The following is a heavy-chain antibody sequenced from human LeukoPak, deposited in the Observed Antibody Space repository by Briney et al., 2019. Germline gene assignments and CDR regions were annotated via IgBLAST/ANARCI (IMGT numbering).Heavy chain of an antibody. CDR3: VYYSIVSGFFDL. D-gene: IGHD5/OR15-5a*01. Sequence: SETLSLTCTVSGGSISPYHWSWVRQPPRKGLEWIGYIYNTGSTNYNPSLKSRVTISVDTSKNQFALNLTSVTAADTAVYYCVYYSIVSGFFDLWGQGTLVTVSS. V-gene: IGHV4-59*01. J-gene: IGHJ5*02. CDR1: GGSISPYH. CDR2: IYNTGST.